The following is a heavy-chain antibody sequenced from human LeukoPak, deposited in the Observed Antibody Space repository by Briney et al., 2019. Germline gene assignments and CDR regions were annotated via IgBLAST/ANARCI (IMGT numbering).Heavy chain of an antibody. CDR3: ARHPHCSGGSCYFAWFDP. V-gene: IGHV4-34*01. Sequence: KPSETLSLTCAVYGGSFSGYYWSWIRQPPGKGLEWIGEINHSGSTNYNPSLKSRVTISVDTSKNQFSLKLSSVTAADTAVYYCARHPHCSGGSCYFAWFDPWGQGTLVTVSS. D-gene: IGHD2-15*01. CDR1: GGSFSGYY. J-gene: IGHJ5*02. CDR2: INHSGST.